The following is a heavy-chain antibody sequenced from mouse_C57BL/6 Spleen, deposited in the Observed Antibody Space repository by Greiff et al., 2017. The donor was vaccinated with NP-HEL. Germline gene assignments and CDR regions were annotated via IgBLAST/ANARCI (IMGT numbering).Heavy chain of an antibody. D-gene: IGHD1-1*01. CDR1: GFTFSSYA. V-gene: IGHV5-9-1*02. CDR3: TRRATVVATGYYAMDY. CDR2: ISSGGDYI. J-gene: IGHJ4*01. Sequence: EVKVVESGEGLVKPGGSLKLSCAASGFTFSSYAMSWVRQTPEKRLEWVAYISSGGDYIYYADTVKGRFTISRDNARNTLYLQMSSLKSEDTAMYYCTRRATVVATGYYAMDYWGQGTSVTVSS.